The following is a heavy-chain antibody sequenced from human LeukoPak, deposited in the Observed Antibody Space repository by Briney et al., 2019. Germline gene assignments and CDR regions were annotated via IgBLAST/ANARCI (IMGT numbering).Heavy chain of an antibody. CDR1: GFTFSNAW. CDR3: TTGGGVHDYVSLH. D-gene: IGHD3-16*01. CDR2: IKSKSDGGTT. Sequence: GGSLRLSCVASGFTFSNAWMNWVRQAPGKGLEWVGRIKSKSDGGTTDYAAPVKGKFTISRDDSKNTLYLQMNSLKSEDTAVYYCTTGGGVHDYVSLHWGQGTLVTVSS. J-gene: IGHJ1*01. V-gene: IGHV3-15*01.